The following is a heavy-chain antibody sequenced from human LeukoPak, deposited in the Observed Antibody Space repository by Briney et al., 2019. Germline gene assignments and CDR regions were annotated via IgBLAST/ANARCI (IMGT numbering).Heavy chain of an antibody. CDR1: GFTFSDHY. CDR3: ARGDDSNDYYFYYYMDV. V-gene: IGHV3-11*04. Sequence: GGSLRLSCVASGFTFSDHYMSWIRQAPGQGLEWLSYISPSGSAIYYADSVKGRFTISRDNAKNSLYLQMNSLRAEDTAVYYCARGDDSNDYYFYYYMDVWGNGTTVTVSS. CDR2: ISPSGSAI. D-gene: IGHD4-11*01. J-gene: IGHJ6*03.